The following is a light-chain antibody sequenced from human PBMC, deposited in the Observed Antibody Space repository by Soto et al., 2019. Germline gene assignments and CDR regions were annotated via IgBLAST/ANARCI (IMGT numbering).Light chain of an antibody. CDR2: DVT. CDR3: SSYTSSNTVT. J-gene: IGLJ2*01. CDR1: SSDIGGYKY. V-gene: IGLV2-14*03. Sequence: QSVLTQPASVSGSPGQSITISCTGTSSDIGGYKYVSWYQQHPGEAPKLIIYDVTNRPSGVSNRFSGFKSGNTASLTISGLQTEDEADYYCSSYTSSNTVTFGGGTKLTVL.